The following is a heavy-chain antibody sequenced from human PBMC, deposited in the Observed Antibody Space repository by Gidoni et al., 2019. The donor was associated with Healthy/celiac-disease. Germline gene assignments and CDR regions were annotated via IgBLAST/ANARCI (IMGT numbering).Heavy chain of an antibody. CDR2: IIPIFGTA. CDR1: GGTFSSYA. D-gene: IGHD6-13*01. J-gene: IGHJ4*02. CDR3: ASGREAAGIDY. V-gene: IGHV1-69*01. Sequence: QVQLVQSGAEVQTPGSSVNVSCKASGGTFSSYAISWVRQAPGQGLKCMGGIIPIFGTANYAQKDQGRVTITADESTSTAYMELSSLRSEDTAVYYCASGREAAGIDYWGQGSLVTVSS.